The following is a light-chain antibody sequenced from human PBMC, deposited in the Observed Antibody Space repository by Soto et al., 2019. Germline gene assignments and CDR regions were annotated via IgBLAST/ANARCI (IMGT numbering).Light chain of an antibody. J-gene: IGKJ5*01. CDR2: VTS. CDR1: QSVISNY. V-gene: IGKV3-20*01. Sequence: EFVLTQSPGILSLSPGERATLSCRASQSVISNYLAWYQQKPGQAPRLLIYVTSRRATGIPDRFSGSGSGTDFTLTISRLEPEDFAVYYCQQYGSSPPITFGQGTRLEIK. CDR3: QQYGSSPPIT.